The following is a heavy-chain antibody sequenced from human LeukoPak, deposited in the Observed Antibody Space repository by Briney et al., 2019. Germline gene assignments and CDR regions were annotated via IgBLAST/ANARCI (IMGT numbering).Heavy chain of an antibody. CDR3: ARGISGSDAFDI. CDR1: GGTFSSYA. Sequence: GASVKVSCKASGGTFSSYAISWVRQAPGQGLEWMGGIIPIFGTANYAQKFQGRVTITADESTSTAYMELSSLRSEDTAVYYCARGISGSDAFDIWGQGTMVTVSS. CDR2: IIPIFGTA. D-gene: IGHD3-22*01. J-gene: IGHJ3*02. V-gene: IGHV1-69*13.